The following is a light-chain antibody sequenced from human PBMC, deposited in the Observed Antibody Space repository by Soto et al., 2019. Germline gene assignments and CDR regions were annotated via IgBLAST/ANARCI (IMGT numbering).Light chain of an antibody. Sequence: SYELTQPPSVSVAPGQTARIPGGGDNIGSKSVYWYQQKPGQAPVVVVYDGSDRPSGIPERFSGSNSGTTATLTISRVEAGDEVAYFCQVWDSTSDHYVFGAGTKVTVL. V-gene: IGLV3-21*02. CDR3: QVWDSTSDHYV. CDR2: DGS. CDR1: NIGSKS. J-gene: IGLJ1*01.